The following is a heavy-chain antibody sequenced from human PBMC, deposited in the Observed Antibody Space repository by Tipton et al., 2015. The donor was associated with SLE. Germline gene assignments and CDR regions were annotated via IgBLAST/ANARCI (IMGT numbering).Heavy chain of an antibody. V-gene: IGHV3-33*08. Sequence: SLRLSCAASGFAFSSYWMHWVRQAPGKGLEWVAVIWYDGSNKYYADSVKGRFTISRDNSKNTLYLQMNSLRAEDTAVYYCARTVSNYYGMDVWGQGTTVTVSS. CDR3: ARTVSNYYGMDV. CDR2: IWYDGSNK. CDR1: GFAFSSYW. J-gene: IGHJ6*02.